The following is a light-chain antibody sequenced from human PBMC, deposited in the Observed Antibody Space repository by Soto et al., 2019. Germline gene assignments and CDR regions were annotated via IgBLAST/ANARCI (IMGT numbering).Light chain of an antibody. V-gene: IGLV1-40*01. CDR1: SSNIGADFH. CDR2: GNA. Sequence: QSVLTQPPSVSGAPGQRVTISCSGSSSNIGADFHVHWYQQLPGTAPELLIYGNANRASGVPARFSASKSGILASLAITGIQAEDEADYYCQSYDSSLSDVVFGGGTKLTVL. J-gene: IGLJ2*01. CDR3: QSYDSSLSDVV.